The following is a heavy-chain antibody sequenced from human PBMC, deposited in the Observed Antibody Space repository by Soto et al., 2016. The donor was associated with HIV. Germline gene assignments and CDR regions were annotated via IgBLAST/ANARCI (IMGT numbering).Heavy chain of an antibody. CDR3: ARGTSGYDWSGYYFDY. J-gene: IGHJ4*02. D-gene: IGHD5-12*01. CDR1: GGSISSDY. V-gene: IGHV4-59*01. Sequence: QVQLQESGPGLVKPSETLSLTCTVSGGSISSDYWSWIRQPPGKGLEWIGYIYYSGSTNYNPSLKSRVTISIDTSKNQFSLRLSSVTAADTAVYYCARGTSGYDWSGYYFDYWGQGTPGSPSPQ. CDR2: IYYSGST.